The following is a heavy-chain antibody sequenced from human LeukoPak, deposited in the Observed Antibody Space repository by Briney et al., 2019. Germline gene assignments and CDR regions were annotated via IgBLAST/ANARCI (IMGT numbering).Heavy chain of an antibody. CDR1: GFTFSSYA. Sequence: GGSLRLSCAASGFTFSSYAMSWVRQAPGKGLEWVSAISGSGGSTYYVDSVKGRFTISRDNSKNTLYLQMNSLRAEDTAVYYCAKSPQRYCSGGSCILGYWGQGTLVTVSS. V-gene: IGHV3-23*01. CDR2: ISGSGGST. J-gene: IGHJ4*02. CDR3: AKSPQRYCSGGSCILGY. D-gene: IGHD2-15*01.